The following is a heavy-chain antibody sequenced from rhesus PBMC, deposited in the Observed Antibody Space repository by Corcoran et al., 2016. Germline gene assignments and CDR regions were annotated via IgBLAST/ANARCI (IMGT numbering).Heavy chain of an antibody. J-gene: IGHJ4*01. Sequence: QVQLQESGPGVVKPSETLSLTCAVSGGSISESYRWSWIRQPPGKGLVWIGYIYGSRTSTNYNPSLKSRVTVSKDTSKSQFSLKLSSGTAADTAEYYCASPTLWTGYYYFDYWGQGVLVTVSS. CDR3: ASPTLWTGYYYFDY. D-gene: IGHD3-3*01. V-gene: IGHV4S10*01. CDR2: IYGSRTST. CDR1: GGSISESYR.